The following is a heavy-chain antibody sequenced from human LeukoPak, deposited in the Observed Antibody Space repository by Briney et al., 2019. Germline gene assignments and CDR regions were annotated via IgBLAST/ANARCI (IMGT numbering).Heavy chain of an antibody. D-gene: IGHD3-16*01. CDR3: ARIEGDNSLGY. CDR1: GGSISDYY. Sequence: PSETLSLTCTVSGGSISDYYWTWIRQPPENGLEWIAYIHSSGSTNYNPSLKSRVIISIDTSRSQLSLKLSSVTAADTAMYYCARIEGDNSLGYWGQGTLVTVSS. J-gene: IGHJ4*02. CDR2: IHSSGST. V-gene: IGHV4-59*01.